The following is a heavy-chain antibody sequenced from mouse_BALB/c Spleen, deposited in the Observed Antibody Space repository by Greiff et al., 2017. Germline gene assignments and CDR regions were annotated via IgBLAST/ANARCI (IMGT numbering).Heavy chain of an antibody. D-gene: IGHD1-1*01. Sequence: VQLQQPGAELVKPGTSVKLSCKASGYNFTSYWINWVKLRPGQGLEWIGDFYPGSGSTNYNEKFKSKATLTVDTSSSTAYMQLSSLASEDSALYYCAIATVVEGLAYWGQGTLVTVSA. CDR2: FYPGSGST. J-gene: IGHJ3*01. V-gene: IGHV1-55*01. CDR1: GYNFTSYW. CDR3: AIATVVEGLAY.